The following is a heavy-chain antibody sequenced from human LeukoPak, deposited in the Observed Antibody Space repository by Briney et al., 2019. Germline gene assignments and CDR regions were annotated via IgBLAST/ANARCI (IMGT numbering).Heavy chain of an antibody. CDR3: TTDFLDYYYDSSGSTLFDY. V-gene: IGHV3-15*01. CDR2: IKSKTDGGTT. J-gene: IGHJ4*02. Sequence: PGGSLRLSCAASGFTFSNAWMSWVRQAPGKGLEWVGRIKSKTDGGTTDYAATVKGRFTISRDDSKNTLYLQMNSLKTEDTAVYYCTTDFLDYYYDSSGSTLFDYWGQGTLVTVSS. CDR1: GFTFSNAW. D-gene: IGHD3-22*01.